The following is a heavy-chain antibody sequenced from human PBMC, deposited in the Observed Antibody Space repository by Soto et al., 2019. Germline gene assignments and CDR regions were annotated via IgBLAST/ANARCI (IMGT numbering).Heavy chain of an antibody. J-gene: IGHJ3*02. V-gene: IGHV5-51*01. CDR2: IYPGDSDT. CDR3: VRHSPKYYAILPGSYRAFDI. D-gene: IGHD3-9*01. CDR1: GYSFTSYC. Sequence: PGESLKSSCKGSGYSFTSYCIGWVRQMPVKGLEWMGIIYPGDSDTRYSPSFQGQVSISADKSINTAYLQLRRLKASDPALYYCVRHSPKYYAILPGSYRAFDIWGRGIAVTV.